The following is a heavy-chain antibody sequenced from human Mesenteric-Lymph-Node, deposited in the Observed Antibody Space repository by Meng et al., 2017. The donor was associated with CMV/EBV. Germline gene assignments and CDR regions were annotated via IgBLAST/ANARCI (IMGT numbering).Heavy chain of an antibody. J-gene: IGHJ6*02. Sequence: ASVKVSCKASGYTFTNYYIQWVRQAPGQGLEWMGIINPSDGSTSYAQKLQGRVTMTRDTSTRTVYMELSSLRSEDTAVYYCARDQAIFGPDGMDVWGQGTTVTVSS. V-gene: IGHV1-46*04. D-gene: IGHD3-3*01. CDR2: INPSDGST. CDR3: ARDQAIFGPDGMDV. CDR1: GYTFTNYY.